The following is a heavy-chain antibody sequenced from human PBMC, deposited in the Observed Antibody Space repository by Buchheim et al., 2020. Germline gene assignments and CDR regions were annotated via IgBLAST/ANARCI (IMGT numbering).Heavy chain of an antibody. J-gene: IGHJ5*02. CDR3: AREQGSITSPPYIWFDP. V-gene: IGHV4-4*02. CDR2: VSHSGTT. CDR1: GASISSTNC. Sequence: QVHLQESGPRLVKPSGTLSLTCAVSGASISSTNCWSWVRQPPGKGLEWIGEVSHSGTTTYNPSLKSRVPLSVDKSKNQSSLRMNPVTAADTAVYYCAREQGSITSPPYIWFDPWGQGTL. D-gene: IGHD1-26*01.